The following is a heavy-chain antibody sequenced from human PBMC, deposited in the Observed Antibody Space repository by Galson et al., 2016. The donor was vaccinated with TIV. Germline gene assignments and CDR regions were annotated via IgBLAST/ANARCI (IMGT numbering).Heavy chain of an antibody. J-gene: IGHJ4*02. Sequence: LTCSVSGGSIISSYYWGWIRQTPGKGLEWIATIYYTGSTYYNPSLKTPVSISVDTSRNQFSLNLSSVTAAGTAVYFCARTAGAGIAARVLFDYWGQGTLVTVSS. CDR1: GGSIISSYY. V-gene: IGHV4-39*07. CDR3: ARTAGAGIAARVLFDY. CDR2: IYYTGST. D-gene: IGHD6-6*01.